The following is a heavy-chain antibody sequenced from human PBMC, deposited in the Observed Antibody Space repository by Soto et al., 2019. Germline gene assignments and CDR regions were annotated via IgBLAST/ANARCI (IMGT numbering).Heavy chain of an antibody. J-gene: IGHJ5*02. Sequence: SETLSLTCTVSGGSISSYYWSWIRQPPGKGLEWIGYIYYSGSTNYNPSLKSRVTISVDTSKNQFSLKLSSVTAADTAVYYCARGPWCSSTGCSVGNWFDPWGQGTLVTVSS. D-gene: IGHD2-2*01. V-gene: IGHV4-59*01. CDR3: ARGPWCSSTGCSVGNWFDP. CDR2: IYYSGST. CDR1: GGSISSYY.